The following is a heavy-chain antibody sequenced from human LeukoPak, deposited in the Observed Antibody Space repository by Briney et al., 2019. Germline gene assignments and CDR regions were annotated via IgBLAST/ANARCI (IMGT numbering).Heavy chain of an antibody. CDR1: GFTFSSYG. CDR3: ARDLVTTVTTHWFDP. D-gene: IGHD4-4*01. V-gene: IGHV3-33*01. CDR2: IWYDGSNK. J-gene: IGHJ5*02. Sequence: PGRSLRLSCAVSGFTFSSYGMHWVRQAPGKGLEWVAVIWYDGSNKYYADSVKGRFTISRDNSKNTLYLQMNSLRAEDTAVCYCARDLVTTVTTHWFDPWGQGTLVTVSS.